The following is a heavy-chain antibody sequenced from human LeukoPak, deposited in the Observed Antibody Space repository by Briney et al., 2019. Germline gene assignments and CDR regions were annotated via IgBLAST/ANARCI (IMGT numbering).Heavy chain of an antibody. J-gene: IGHJ4*02. Sequence: ASVKVSCKASGGTFSSYAISWVRQAPGQGLEWMGWISAYNGNTNYAQMLQGRVTMTTDTSTTTAYMELRSLRSDDTAVYYCARWAGRLISSSWLEYWGQGTLVTVSS. V-gene: IGHV1-18*01. D-gene: IGHD6-13*01. CDR3: ARWAGRLISSSWLEY. CDR2: ISAYNGNT. CDR1: GGTFSSYA.